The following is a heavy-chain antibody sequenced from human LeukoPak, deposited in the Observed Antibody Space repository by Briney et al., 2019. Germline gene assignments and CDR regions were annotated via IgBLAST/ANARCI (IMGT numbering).Heavy chain of an antibody. V-gene: IGHV3-73*01. CDR2: IDKKDKGYATAT. J-gene: IGHJ5*02. Sequence: GGSLKLSCAASGFTFSGSAIHWVRQSSGKGLEWVGQIDKKDKGYATATAYTASVKGRFTISRDDSINTAYLQMKSLKTEDTALYYCTRDSGTYNWFDPWGQGTLVTVSS. D-gene: IGHD1-26*01. CDR3: TRDSGTYNWFDP. CDR1: GFTFSGSA.